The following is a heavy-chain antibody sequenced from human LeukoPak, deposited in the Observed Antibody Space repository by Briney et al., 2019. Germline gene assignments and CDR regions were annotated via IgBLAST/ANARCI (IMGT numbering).Heavy chain of an antibody. CDR1: GFTFRNYW. CDR3: ARSRRDNYYYYYGMDV. Sequence: GGSLRLSCAASGFTFRNYWMNWVRQAPGKGLEWVSNISSSDTTIHYADSVKGRFTISRDNARNSLYLQMNSLRAEDTAVYYCARSRRDNYYYYYGMDVWGQGTTVTVSS. J-gene: IGHJ6*02. V-gene: IGHV3-48*03. D-gene: IGHD5-24*01. CDR2: ISSSDTTI.